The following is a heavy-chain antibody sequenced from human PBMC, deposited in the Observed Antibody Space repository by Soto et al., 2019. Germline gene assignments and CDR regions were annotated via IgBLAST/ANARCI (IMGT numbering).Heavy chain of an antibody. CDR1: GYTFTSYG. CDR3: IRITMVRGAHDYYYYGMDV. Sequence: ASVKVSCKASGYTFTSYGISWVRQAPGQGLEWMGWISAYNGNTNYAQKLQGRGTMTTDTSTSTAYMELRSLRSDDTAVYYCIRITMVRGAHDYYYYGMDVWGQGTTVTVSS. D-gene: IGHD3-10*01. CDR2: ISAYNGNT. J-gene: IGHJ6*02. V-gene: IGHV1-18*01.